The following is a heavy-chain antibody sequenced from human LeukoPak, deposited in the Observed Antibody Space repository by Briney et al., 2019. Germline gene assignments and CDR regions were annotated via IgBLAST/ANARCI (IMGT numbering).Heavy chain of an antibody. D-gene: IGHD3-22*01. CDR3: ARGDDSGYYDYFDY. J-gene: IGHJ4*02. CDR1: GFTFSSYS. Sequence: GGSLRLSCAASGFTFSSYSMNWVRQAPGKGLEWVSYISSSSTIYYADSVKGRFTISRDNAKNSLYLQMNSLRAEDTAVYYCARGDDSGYYDYFDYWGQGALVTVSS. CDR2: ISSSSTI. V-gene: IGHV3-48*01.